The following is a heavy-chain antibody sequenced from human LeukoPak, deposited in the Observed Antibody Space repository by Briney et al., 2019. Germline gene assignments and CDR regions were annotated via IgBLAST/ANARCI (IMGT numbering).Heavy chain of an antibody. CDR2: ISGSGGST. CDR3: AKDKDYGSGSMAPNWFDP. D-gene: IGHD3-10*01. Sequence: GGSLRLSCAASGFTLSSYAMSWVRQAPGKGLEWVSAISGSGGSTYYADSVKGRFTISRDNSKNTLYLQMNSLRAEDTAVYYCAKDKDYGSGSMAPNWFDPWGQGTLVTVSS. J-gene: IGHJ5*02. CDR1: GFTLSSYA. V-gene: IGHV3-23*01.